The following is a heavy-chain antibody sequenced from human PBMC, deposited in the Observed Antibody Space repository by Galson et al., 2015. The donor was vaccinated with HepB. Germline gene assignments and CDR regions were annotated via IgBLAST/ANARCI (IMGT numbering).Heavy chain of an antibody. D-gene: IGHD4-17*01. CDR2: ISSSSSAI. J-gene: IGHJ4*02. V-gene: IGHV3-48*01. Sequence: SLRLSCAASGFTLNSYSMHWVRQAPGKGLEWVSYISSSSSAIYYADSVKGRFTISRDNAKNSLYLQMNSLRAEDTAVYYCASLYGDAYNWGQGTLVTVSS. CDR3: ASLYGDAYN. CDR1: GFTLNSYS.